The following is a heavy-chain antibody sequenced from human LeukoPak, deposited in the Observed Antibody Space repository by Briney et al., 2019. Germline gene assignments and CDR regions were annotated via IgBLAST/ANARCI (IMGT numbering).Heavy chain of an antibody. CDR3: ARVYDSSGYYYNWYFDL. Sequence: ASVKVSCKASGYTFTGYYMHWVRQAPGQGLEWMGWINPNSGGTNYAQKFQGWVTMTRDTSISTAYMELSRLRSDDTAVYYCARVYDSSGYYYNWYFDLWGRGTLVTVSS. D-gene: IGHD3-22*01. J-gene: IGHJ2*01. CDR2: INPNSGGT. CDR1: GYTFTGYY. V-gene: IGHV1-2*04.